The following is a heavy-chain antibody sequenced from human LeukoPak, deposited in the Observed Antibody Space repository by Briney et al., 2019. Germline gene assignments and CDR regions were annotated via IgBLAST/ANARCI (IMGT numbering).Heavy chain of an antibody. J-gene: IGHJ4*02. CDR2: IWSDGSNK. CDR3: ARDSYYYDSSGYSDY. D-gene: IGHD3-22*01. CDR1: GFTFSSYG. V-gene: IGHV3-33*01. Sequence: GGSLRLSSAASGFTFSSYGMHWVRQAPGKGLEWVAVIWSDGSNKYYADSVKGRFTISRDNSKNTLYLQMNSLRAEDTAVYYCARDSYYYDSSGYSDYWGQGTLVTVSS.